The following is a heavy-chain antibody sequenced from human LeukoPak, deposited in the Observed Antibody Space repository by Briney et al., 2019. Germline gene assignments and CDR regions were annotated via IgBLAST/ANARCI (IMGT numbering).Heavy chain of an antibody. CDR3: AGPHAAARFGS. J-gene: IGHJ4*02. V-gene: IGHV4-39*01. D-gene: IGHD6-6*01. CDR2: VFYTGQT. CDR1: GDSVNRHPYY. Sequence: PSETLSLTCIVSGDSVNRHPYYWGWVRQPPGKGLEWIGSVFYTGQTFYNPSLKSRVTIFIDASKNQFSLQLTSVTVADTALYFCAGPHAAARFGSWGQGALVSVSS.